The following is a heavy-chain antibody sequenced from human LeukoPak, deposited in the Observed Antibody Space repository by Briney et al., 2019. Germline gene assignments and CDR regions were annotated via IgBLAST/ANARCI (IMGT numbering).Heavy chain of an antibody. J-gene: IGHJ3*02. D-gene: IGHD3-22*01. CDR2: IYYSGST. V-gene: IGHV4-59*08. CDR1: GTSMRGYY. CDR3: ARGDYYDSSGPDAFDI. Sequence: SETLSLTCTVSGTSMRGYYWSWIRQSPGKGLEWIGYIYYSGSTYYNPSLKSRVTISVDTSKNQFSLKLSSVTAADTAVYYCARGDYYDSSGPDAFDIWGQGTMVTVSS.